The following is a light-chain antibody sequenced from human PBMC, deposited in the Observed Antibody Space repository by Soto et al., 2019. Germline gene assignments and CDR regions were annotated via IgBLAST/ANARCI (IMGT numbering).Light chain of an antibody. CDR3: QQHGSSGT. V-gene: IGKV3-20*01. CDR1: QSVGSNY. Sequence: EIVLTQFPGTLSLYPGEIATLSCRASQSVGSNYLAWYQQRPGQPPNLLIFGASHRAPDIPDRFSGSGSGTDFTLTISRLEPEDFAVYHCQQHGSSGTFGQGTKVDIK. CDR2: GAS. J-gene: IGKJ1*01.